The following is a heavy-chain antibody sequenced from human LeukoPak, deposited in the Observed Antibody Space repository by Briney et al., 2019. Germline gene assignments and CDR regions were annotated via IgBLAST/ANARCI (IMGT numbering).Heavy chain of an antibody. V-gene: IGHV4-61*01. D-gene: IGHD3-10*01. J-gene: IGHJ4*02. Sequence: SETLSLTCTVSGGSVSIGSYYWSWIRQPPGKGLEWLGYIYYSGNTNYNPSLKSRVTISVDTSKNQFSLKLTSVTAADTAVYYCAREGLATMIRGVIPYWGQGTLVTVSS. CDR2: IYYSGNT. CDR1: GGSVSIGSYY. CDR3: AREGLATMIRGVIPY.